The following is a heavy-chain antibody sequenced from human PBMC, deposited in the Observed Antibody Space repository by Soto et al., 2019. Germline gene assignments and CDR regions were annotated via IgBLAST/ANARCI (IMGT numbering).Heavy chain of an antibody. CDR1: AFTFSSYA. V-gene: IGHV3-23*01. J-gene: IGHJ5*02. Sequence: GGSLRLSCAASAFTFSSYAMSWVRPAPGKGLEWVSAISGSGGSTYYADSVKGRFTISRDNSNNTLYLQMNSLRAEDTAVYYCAKSPYGSWQMDNWFDPWGQGTLVTVSS. CDR3: AKSPYGSWQMDNWFDP. D-gene: IGHD2-15*01. CDR2: ISGSGGST.